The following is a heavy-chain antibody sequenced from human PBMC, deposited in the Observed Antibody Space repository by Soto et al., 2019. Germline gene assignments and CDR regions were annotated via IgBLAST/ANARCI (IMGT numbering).Heavy chain of an antibody. D-gene: IGHD6-13*01. Sequence: EVQLLESGGGLLQPGGSLRLSCAASGFTFSSYAMNWVRQAPGKGLEWVSAIIGSGGRTYYADSVKGRFTISRDNSKATMYLQINSLRAEDTVVYYCAKVPCPGCIARAGTLDYWGQGTQVSVAS. V-gene: IGHV3-23*01. CDR1: GFTFSSYA. CDR2: IIGSGGRT. CDR3: AKVPCPGCIARAGTLDY. J-gene: IGHJ4*02.